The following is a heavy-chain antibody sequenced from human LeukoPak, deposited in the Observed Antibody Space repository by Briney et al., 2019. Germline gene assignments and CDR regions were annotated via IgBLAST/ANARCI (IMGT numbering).Heavy chain of an antibody. Sequence: SETVSLTCSVSNYSISRTYHWGWIRQPPGKGLEWIGTIYHSGTTYYSPSLKSRVTISIHTSKNQFSLRLTSVTAADTAVYYCATMMYGSGNYYNSDYWGQGTLVTVSS. CDR3: ATMMYGSGNYYNSDY. CDR1: NYSISRTYH. D-gene: IGHD3-10*01. V-gene: IGHV4-38-2*02. J-gene: IGHJ4*02. CDR2: IYHSGTT.